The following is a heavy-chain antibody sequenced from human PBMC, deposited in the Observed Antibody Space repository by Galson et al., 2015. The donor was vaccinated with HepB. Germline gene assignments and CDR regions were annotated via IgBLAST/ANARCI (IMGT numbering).Heavy chain of an antibody. Sequence: SCKASGYTFTSYGISWVRQAPGQGLEWMGWISAYNGNTNYAQKLQGRVTMTTDTSTSTAYMELRSLRSDDTAVYYCERSRDFWSGYLDAFDIWGQGTMVTVSS. V-gene: IGHV1-18*01. J-gene: IGHJ3*02. CDR3: ERSRDFWSGYLDAFDI. CDR2: ISAYNGNT. D-gene: IGHD3-3*01. CDR1: GYTFTSYG.